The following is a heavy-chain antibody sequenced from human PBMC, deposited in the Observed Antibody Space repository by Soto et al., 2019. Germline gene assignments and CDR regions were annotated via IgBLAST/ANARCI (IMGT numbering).Heavy chain of an antibody. Sequence: QVQLVQSGAEVKKPGASVKVSCKASGYTFTGYYMHWERQAPGQGLEWMGWINPNCGGTNYAQKFQGRVTMTRDTSISTAYMELSRLRSDDTAVYYCARRIYYYGSGSYYSWYFDLWGRGTLVTVSS. D-gene: IGHD3-10*01. CDR1: GYTFTGYY. CDR2: INPNCGGT. CDR3: ARRIYYYGSGSYYSWYFDL. V-gene: IGHV1-2*02. J-gene: IGHJ2*01.